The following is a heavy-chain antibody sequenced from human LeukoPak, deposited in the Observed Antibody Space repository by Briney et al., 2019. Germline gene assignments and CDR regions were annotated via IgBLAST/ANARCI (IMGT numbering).Heavy chain of an antibody. V-gene: IGHV4-61*02. CDR2: IYTSGST. CDR3: ARVLYCSSTSCLPGGYYYMDV. Sequence: SQTLSLTCTVSGGSISSGSYYWSWIRQPAGKGLEWIGRIYTSGSTNYNPSLKSRVTISVDTSKNQFSLKLSSVTAADTAVYYCARVLYCSSTSCLPGGYYYMDVWGKGTTVTVSS. J-gene: IGHJ6*03. D-gene: IGHD2-2*01. CDR1: GGSISSGSYY.